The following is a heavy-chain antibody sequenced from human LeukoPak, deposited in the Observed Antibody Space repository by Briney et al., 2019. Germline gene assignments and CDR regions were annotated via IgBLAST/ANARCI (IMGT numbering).Heavy chain of an antibody. CDR1: GASVTDYY. V-gene: IGHV4-59*02. D-gene: IGHD7-27*01. Sequence: SETLSLTCTVSGASVTDYYWSCIRQSPGKGLEWISYIHHSGNSDYNPSLRSRVTTSLDTSKNQFSLNLISVTAADTAVYYCTRGHWGLQSWSQGTLVTVSS. CDR3: TRGHWGLQS. J-gene: IGHJ5*02. CDR2: IHHSGNS.